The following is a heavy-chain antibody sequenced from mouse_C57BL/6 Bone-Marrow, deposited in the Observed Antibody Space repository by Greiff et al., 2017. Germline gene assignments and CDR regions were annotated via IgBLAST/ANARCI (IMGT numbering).Heavy chain of an antibody. D-gene: IGHD1-1*01. CDR3: ARWGYYYGDY. J-gene: IGHJ2*01. CDR2: IYPGDGDT. Sequence: VKLQESGAELVKPGASVKISCKASGYAFSSYWMNWVKQRPGKGLEWIGQIYPGDGDTNYNGKFKGKATLTADKSSSTAYMQLSSLTSEDSAVYFCARWGYYYGDYWGQGTTLTVSS. V-gene: IGHV1-80*01. CDR1: GYAFSSYW.